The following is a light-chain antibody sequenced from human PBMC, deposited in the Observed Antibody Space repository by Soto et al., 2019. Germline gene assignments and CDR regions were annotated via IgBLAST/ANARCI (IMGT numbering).Light chain of an antibody. V-gene: IGKV1-5*01. CDR3: QQYNSYSPIT. Sequence: DIHMAHSPSTLSGSGGDRVTITFRASQSISSWLAWYQQKPGKAPKLLIYDASSLESGVPSRFSGSGSGTEFTLTISSLQPDDFATYYCQQYNSYSPITFGQGTRLEIK. J-gene: IGKJ5*01. CDR1: QSISSW. CDR2: DAS.